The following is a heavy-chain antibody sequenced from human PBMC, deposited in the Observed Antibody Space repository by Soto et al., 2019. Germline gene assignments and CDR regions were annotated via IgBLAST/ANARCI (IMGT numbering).Heavy chain of an antibody. J-gene: IGHJ6*02. CDR1: GGTFSSYA. D-gene: IGHD3-3*01. CDR2: IIPIFGTA. Sequence: QVQLVQSGAEVKKPGSSVKVSCKASGGTFSSYAISWVRQAPGQGLEWMGGIIPIFGTANYAQKFQGRVTITADESTSKAYMELSSLRSEDTAGYYCARALRTIFGVVITSYYYGMDVWGQGTTVTVS. CDR3: ARALRTIFGVVITSYYYGMDV. V-gene: IGHV1-69*01.